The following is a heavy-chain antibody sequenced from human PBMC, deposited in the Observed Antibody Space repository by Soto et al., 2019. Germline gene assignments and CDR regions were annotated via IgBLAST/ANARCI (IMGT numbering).Heavy chain of an antibody. Sequence: TLSLTCTVSGGSINSGLYYWTWIRQHPGEGLEWIGYIYYSGTTYYNPSLKSRVTFSVDTSQNQFSLKLSSVTAADTAVYYCARDHLPGYYYYGMDVWGQGTTVTVS. CDR1: GGSINSGLYY. V-gene: IGHV4-31*03. J-gene: IGHJ6*02. CDR3: ARDHLPGYYYYGMDV. CDR2: IYYSGTT.